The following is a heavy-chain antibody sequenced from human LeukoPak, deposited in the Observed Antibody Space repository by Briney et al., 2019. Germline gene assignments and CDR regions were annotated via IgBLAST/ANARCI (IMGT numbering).Heavy chain of an antibody. D-gene: IGHD2-15*01. Sequence: NPSETLSLTRAVYGGSFCGFYWSWIRQPPGKGLEWIGEINHSGSTNYNPSLQSRVTISVDTSKNQFSLKLSSVTAADTAVYYCARGDIVVVVAATPSSPEYFFDYWGQGTLVTVSS. CDR2: INHSGST. J-gene: IGHJ4*02. CDR1: GGSFCGFY. V-gene: IGHV4-34*01. CDR3: ARGDIVVVVAATPSSPEYFFDY.